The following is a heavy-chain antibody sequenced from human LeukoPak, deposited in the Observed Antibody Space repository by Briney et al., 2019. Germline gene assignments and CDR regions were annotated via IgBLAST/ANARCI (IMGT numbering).Heavy chain of an antibody. Sequence: ASVKVSCKASGYTFTSYGISWVRQAPGQGLEWMGWISAYNGNTNYAQKLQGRVTITRDTSASTAYMELSSLRSEDTAVYYCARVGGDYAFQHWGQGTLVTVSS. J-gene: IGHJ1*01. D-gene: IGHD4-17*01. V-gene: IGHV1-18*01. CDR2: ISAYNGNT. CDR3: ARVGGDYAFQH. CDR1: GYTFTSYG.